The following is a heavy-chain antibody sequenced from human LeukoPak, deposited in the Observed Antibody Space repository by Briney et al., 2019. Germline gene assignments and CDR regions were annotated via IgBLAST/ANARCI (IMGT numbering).Heavy chain of an antibody. CDR1: GGSTSSGGNS. V-gene: IGHV4-30-2*05. J-gene: IGHJ4*02. D-gene: IGHD3-10*01. Sequence: KTSETLSLTCVVSGGSTSSGGNSWSWIRQPPGKGLEYIGYVYHNGNAYYNPSLKGRFTISIDTSKNQFSLNLASVTAAETAVYYCARATYMVSMLDRYLDYWGQGTLVTVSS. CDR2: VYHNGNA. CDR3: ARATYMVSMLDRYLDY.